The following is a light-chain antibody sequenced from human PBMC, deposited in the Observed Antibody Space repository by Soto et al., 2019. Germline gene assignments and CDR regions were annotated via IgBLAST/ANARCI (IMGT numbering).Light chain of an antibody. V-gene: IGKV3-20*01. CDR2: GVS. Sequence: ELVLTQSPGTLSLSPGETATLSCRASQSLTSSYLAWYQQRPGQAPSLLIYGVSSRATGIPDRFSGSGSGTDFTLTITRLEPEDFAVYFCQHYGYSLWTFGQGTKVEIK. CDR1: QSLTSSY. CDR3: QHYGYSLWT. J-gene: IGKJ1*01.